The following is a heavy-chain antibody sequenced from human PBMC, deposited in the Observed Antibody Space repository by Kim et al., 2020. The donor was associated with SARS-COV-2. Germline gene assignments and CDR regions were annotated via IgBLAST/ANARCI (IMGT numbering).Heavy chain of an antibody. J-gene: IGHJ4*02. V-gene: IGHV1-46*01. CDR3: ARGTYSSALYVGYFDY. CDR2: INPSGGST. CDR1: GYIFTSYY. D-gene: IGHD6-19*01. Sequence: ASVKVSCKASGYIFTSYYLHWLRQTPGQGLEWVGVINPSGGSTTYAQKFQDRVTMTRDTSTNTVYTEMSSLRSEDTAVYYCARGTYSSALYVGYFDYCGQ.